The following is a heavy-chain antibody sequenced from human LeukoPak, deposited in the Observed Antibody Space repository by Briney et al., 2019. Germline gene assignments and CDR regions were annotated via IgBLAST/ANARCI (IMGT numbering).Heavy chain of an antibody. CDR3: ARDGIVGSPLFKFDY. Sequence: GGSLRLSCAASGFTFSSYWMHWVRQAPGKGLVWVSRIKSDGSSTSYADFVKGRFTISRDNAKNTLYLQMNSLRAEDTAVYYCARDGIVGSPLFKFDYWGQGTLVTVSS. CDR1: GFTFSSYW. J-gene: IGHJ4*02. D-gene: IGHD1-26*01. CDR2: IKSDGSST. V-gene: IGHV3-74*01.